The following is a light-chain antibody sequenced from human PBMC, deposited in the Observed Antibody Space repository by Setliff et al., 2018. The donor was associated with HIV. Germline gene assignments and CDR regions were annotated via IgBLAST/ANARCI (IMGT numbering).Light chain of an antibody. V-gene: IGLV2-23*02. CDR2: EVD. J-gene: IGLJ2*01. Sequence: QSALTQPASVSGSPGQSITISCTGTSSNVGNYNLVSWYQQHPGNAPKLIVYEVDKRPSGVSSRFSGSKSGNTASLAISGLQAEDEADYYCCSYAGSSTCIFGGGTKVTV. CDR1: SSNVGNYNL. CDR3: CSYAGSSTCI.